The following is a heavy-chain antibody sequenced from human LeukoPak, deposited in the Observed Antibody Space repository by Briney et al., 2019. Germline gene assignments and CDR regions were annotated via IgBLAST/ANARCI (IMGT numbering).Heavy chain of an antibody. J-gene: IGHJ4*02. CDR1: GFTFSSYA. CDR2: ISGSGGST. CDR3: AKYRIRYFDWLFHYFDC. D-gene: IGHD3-9*01. V-gene: IGHV3-23*01. Sequence: GGSLRLSCAASGFTFSSYAMSWVRQAPGKGLEWVSAISGSGGSTYYADSVKGRFTISRDNSKNTLYLQMNSLRAEDTAVYYCAKYRIRYFDWLFHYFDCWGQGTLVTVSS.